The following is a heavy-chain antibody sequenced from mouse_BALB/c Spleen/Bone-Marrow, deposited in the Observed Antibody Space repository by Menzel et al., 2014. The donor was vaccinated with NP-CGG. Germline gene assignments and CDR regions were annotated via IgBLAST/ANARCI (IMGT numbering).Heavy chain of an antibody. D-gene: IGHD2-10*02. CDR2: IYPGSGNT. Sequence: VQLVESGAELARPGASVKLSCKASGYTFTDYYINWVKQRTGQGLEWIGEIYPGSGNTYYNEKFKGKATLTADKSSSTAYMQLSSLTSEDSAVYSCARREYGNGGFAYWGQGTLVTVSA. CDR3: ARREYGNGGFAY. CDR1: GYTFTDYY. V-gene: IGHV1-77*01. J-gene: IGHJ3*01.